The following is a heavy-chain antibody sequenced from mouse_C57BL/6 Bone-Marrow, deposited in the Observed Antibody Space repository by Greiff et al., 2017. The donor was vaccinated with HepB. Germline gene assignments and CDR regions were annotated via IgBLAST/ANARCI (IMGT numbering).Heavy chain of an antibody. D-gene: IGHD1-1*01. CDR1: GYTFTDYY. V-gene: IGHV1-77*01. Sequence: VKLQESGAELVKPGASVKISCKASGYTFTDYYINWVKQRPGQGLEWIGKIGPGSGSTYYNEKFKGKATLTADKSSSTAYMQLSSLTSEDSAVYFCARERYYYGSSPWYFDVWGTGTTVTVSS. CDR2: IGPGSGST. J-gene: IGHJ1*03. CDR3: ARERYYYGSSPWYFDV.